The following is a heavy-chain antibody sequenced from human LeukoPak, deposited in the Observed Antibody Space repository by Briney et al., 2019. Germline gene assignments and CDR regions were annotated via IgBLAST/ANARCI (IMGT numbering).Heavy chain of an antibody. V-gene: IGHV3-48*03. CDR3: AKDSGYYDSSGYFYDAFDI. Sequence: GGSLRLSCAASGFTFSIYEMNWVRQAPGKGLEWLSHISTSGNTIHYANSVEGRFTISRDNAKNSLYLQMNSLRAEDMALYYCAKDSGYYDSSGYFYDAFDIWGQGTMVTVSS. J-gene: IGHJ3*02. D-gene: IGHD3-22*01. CDR1: GFTFSIYE. CDR2: ISTSGNTI.